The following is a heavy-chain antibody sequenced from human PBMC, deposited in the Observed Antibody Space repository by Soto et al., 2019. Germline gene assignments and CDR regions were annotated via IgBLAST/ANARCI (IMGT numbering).Heavy chain of an antibody. CDR1: CASIRGYY. V-gene: IGHV4-4*07. CDR2: MHVRGTS. J-gene: IGHJ6*02. Sequence: LSLTCIVSCASIRGYYWSWIRQPAGKGLEWIGHMHVRGTSKYNPSLKSRVTMSAGTSVSQVSLTLSSVTAADTATYYCARMYNSGYYRPEGDYSFYGMDVWGQGTTVTVSS. D-gene: IGHD3-22*01. CDR3: ARMYNSGYYRPEGDYSFYGMDV.